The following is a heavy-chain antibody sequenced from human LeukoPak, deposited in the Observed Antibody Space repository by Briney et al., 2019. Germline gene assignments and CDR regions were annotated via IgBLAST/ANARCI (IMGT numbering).Heavy chain of an antibody. J-gene: IGHJ5*02. V-gene: IGHV5-51*01. CDR2: IYPGDSDT. Sequence: GESLKISCKGSGYSFTSYWIGWVRQMPGKGLEWMGIIYPGDSDTRYSPSFQGQVTISADKSISTAYLQWSSLKASDTAMYYCARGEDYYDILTDQGWFDPWGQGTLVTVSS. CDR3: ARGEDYYDILTDQGWFDP. CDR1: GYSFTSYW. D-gene: IGHD3-9*01.